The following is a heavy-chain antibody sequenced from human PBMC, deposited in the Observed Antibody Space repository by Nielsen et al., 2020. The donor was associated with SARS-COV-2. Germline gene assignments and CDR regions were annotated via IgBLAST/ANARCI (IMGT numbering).Heavy chain of an antibody. CDR1: GFTFDDYG. J-gene: IGHJ4*02. V-gene: IGHV3-11*06. Sequence: GGSLRLSCAASGFTFDDYGMSWIRQAPGKGLEWVSYISSSSSYTNYADSVKGRFTISRDNAKNSLYLQMNSLRAEDTAVYYCAKGGWYSSSEWGDYWGQGTLVTVSS. D-gene: IGHD6-6*01. CDR2: ISSSSSYT. CDR3: AKGGWYSSSEWGDY.